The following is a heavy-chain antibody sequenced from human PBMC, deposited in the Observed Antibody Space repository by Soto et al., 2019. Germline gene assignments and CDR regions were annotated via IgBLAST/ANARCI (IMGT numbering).Heavy chain of an antibody. CDR1: GFTFSSYG. J-gene: IGHJ6*02. Sequence: GGSLRLSCAASGFTFSSYGMHWVRQSPGKGLEWVAVIWYDGSNKYYADSVKGRFTISRDNSKNTLYLQMNSLRAEDTAVYYCARGRYYYGMDVWGQGTTVTVSS. V-gene: IGHV3-33*01. CDR3: ARGRYYYGMDV. CDR2: IWYDGSNK.